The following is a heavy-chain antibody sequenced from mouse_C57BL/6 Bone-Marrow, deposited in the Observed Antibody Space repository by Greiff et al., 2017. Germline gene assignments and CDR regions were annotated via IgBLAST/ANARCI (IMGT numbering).Heavy chain of an antibody. J-gene: IGHJ2*01. V-gene: IGHV1-69*01. D-gene: IGHD4-1*01. CDR1: GYTFTSYW. CDR3: AREGNWEVGFDY. CDR2: IDPSDSYT. Sequence: QVQLQQPGAELVMPGASVKLSCTASGYTFTSYWMHWVKQRPGQGLEWIGEIDPSDSYTNYNQKFKGKSTLTVDKSSSTAYVQLSSLTSEDAAVYDCAREGNWEVGFDYWGQGTTLTVSS.